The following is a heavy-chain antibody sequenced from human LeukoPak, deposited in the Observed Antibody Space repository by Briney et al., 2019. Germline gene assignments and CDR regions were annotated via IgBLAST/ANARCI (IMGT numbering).Heavy chain of an antibody. CDR1: GFTFSSYG. J-gene: IGHJ4*02. D-gene: IGHD6-13*01. CDR3: AKDGLEVRAAGTFGY. Sequence: GGSLRLSCAASGFTFSSYGMHWVRQAPGKGLEWVAVISYDGSNKYYADSVKGRFTISRDNSKNTLYLQMNSLRAEDTAVYYCAKDGLEVRAAGTFGYWGQGTLVTVSS. CDR2: ISYDGSNK. V-gene: IGHV3-30*18.